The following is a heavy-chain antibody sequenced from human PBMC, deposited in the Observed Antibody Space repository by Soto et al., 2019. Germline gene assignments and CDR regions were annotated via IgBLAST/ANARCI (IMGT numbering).Heavy chain of an antibody. Sequence: SETLSLTCAVSGYSISSGYYCGWIRQTPGKGLEWIASIYHSGSTYYNPSLKSRATISVDTSKNQFSLKLTSVTAADTAVYYCARGAATVTPGWFDPWGQGIMVTVSS. CDR3: ARGAATVTPGWFDP. V-gene: IGHV4-38-2*01. CDR2: IYHSGST. J-gene: IGHJ5*02. CDR1: GYSISSGYY. D-gene: IGHD4-17*01.